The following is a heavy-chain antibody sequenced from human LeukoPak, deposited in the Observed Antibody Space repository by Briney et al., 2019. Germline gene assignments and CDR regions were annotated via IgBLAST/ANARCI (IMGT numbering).Heavy chain of an antibody. V-gene: IGHV4-59*02. J-gene: IGHJ4*02. CDR3: ASRKQGNDF. Sequence: SETLSLTCTVPGGSVTDYYWSWIRQPPGKGLEWIGYIYYIGTTHNTPPKSRVAIPSDKTNNQISRMLISATAADTTVSYFASRKQGNDFWGKGTLVTVSS. CDR2: IYYIGT. D-gene: IGHD7-27*01. CDR1: GGSVTDYY.